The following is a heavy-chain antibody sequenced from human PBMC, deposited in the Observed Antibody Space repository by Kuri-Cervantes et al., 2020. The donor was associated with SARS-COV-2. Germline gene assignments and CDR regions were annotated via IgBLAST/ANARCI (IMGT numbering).Heavy chain of an antibody. CDR2: INPNSGGT. V-gene: IGHV1-2*02. J-gene: IGHJ6*02. CDR1: GYTFTGYY. D-gene: IGHD2-2*01. Sequence: ASVKVSCKASGYTFTGYYMHWVRQAPGQGLEWMGWINPNSGGTNYAQKFQGRVTMTRDTSISTAYMELSRLRSEDTAVYYCARVVPAAINGMDVWGQGTTVTVSS. CDR3: ARVVPAAINGMDV.